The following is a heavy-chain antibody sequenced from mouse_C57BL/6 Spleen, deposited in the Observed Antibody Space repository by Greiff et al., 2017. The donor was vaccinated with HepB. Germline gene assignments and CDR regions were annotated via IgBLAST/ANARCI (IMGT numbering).Heavy chain of an antibody. J-gene: IGHJ2*01. CDR1: GYSITSGYY. CDR2: ISYDGSN. CDR3: AGDLDYGYLFDY. Sequence: EVQLVESGPGLVKPSPSLSLTCSVSGYSITSGYYWYWIRQFPGNKLEWMGYISYDGSNNYNPSLKNRISITRDTSKNQFFLKLNTVTTEDTAAYYCAGDLDYGYLFDYWGQGTTLTVSS. V-gene: IGHV3-6*01. D-gene: IGHD2-2*01.